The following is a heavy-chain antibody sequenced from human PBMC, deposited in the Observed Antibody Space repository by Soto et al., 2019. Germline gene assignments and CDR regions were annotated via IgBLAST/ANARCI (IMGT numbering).Heavy chain of an antibody. CDR2: MNPNSGNT. Sequence: ASVKVSCKASGYTFTSYDINWVRQATGQGLEWMGWMNPNSGNTGYAQKFQGRVTMTRNTTISTAYMELSRLRSEDTAVYYCAGALGGYSGYDCYYYYGMDVWGQGTTVTVSS. J-gene: IGHJ6*02. CDR3: AGALGGYSGYDCYYYYGMDV. V-gene: IGHV1-8*01. CDR1: GYTFTSYD. D-gene: IGHD5-12*01.